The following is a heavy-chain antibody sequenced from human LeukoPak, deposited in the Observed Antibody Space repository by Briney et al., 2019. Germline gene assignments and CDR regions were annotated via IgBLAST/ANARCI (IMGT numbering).Heavy chain of an antibody. CDR3: AELGITMIGGV. Sequence: GGSLRLSCAASGLTFSDYYMSWIRQAPGKGLEWVSFVSSSGSTIYYADSVKGRFTVSRDNSKNTLYLQMNSLRAEDTAVYYCAELGITMIGGVWGKGTTVTISS. CDR2: VSSSGSTI. J-gene: IGHJ6*04. CDR1: GLTFSDYY. V-gene: IGHV3-11*04. D-gene: IGHD3-10*02.